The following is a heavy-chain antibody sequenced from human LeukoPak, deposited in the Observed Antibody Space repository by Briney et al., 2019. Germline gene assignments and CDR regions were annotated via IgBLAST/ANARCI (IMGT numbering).Heavy chain of an antibody. CDR3: ATAYYDSSGYYFDY. D-gene: IGHD3-22*01. Sequence: ASVKVSCKVSGYTLTELSMHWVRQAPGKGPEWMGGFDPEDGETIYAQKFQGRVTMTEDTSTDTAYMELSSLRSEDTAVYYCATAYYDSSGYYFDYWGQGTLVTVSS. J-gene: IGHJ4*02. CDR1: GYTLTELS. CDR2: FDPEDGET. V-gene: IGHV1-24*01.